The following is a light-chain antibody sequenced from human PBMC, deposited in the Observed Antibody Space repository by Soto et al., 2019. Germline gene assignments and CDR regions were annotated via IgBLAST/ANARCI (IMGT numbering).Light chain of an antibody. CDR2: GAS. CDR1: QSVSSSY. V-gene: IGKV3-20*01. J-gene: IGKJ1*01. CDR3: QQCGSSPPWT. Sequence: DIVLTQSPCTLSLSPGDRVTLSCRASQSVSSSYLAWYQQKPGQAPRLLIYGASSRATGIPDRFSGSVSGTGFTLTISRLEPEDFAVYYCQQCGSSPPWTFGQGTKVDIK.